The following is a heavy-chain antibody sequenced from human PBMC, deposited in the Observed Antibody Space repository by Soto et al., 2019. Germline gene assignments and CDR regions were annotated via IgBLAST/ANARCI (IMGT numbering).Heavy chain of an antibody. CDR2: IIAIFGTA. D-gene: IGHD5-18*01. J-gene: IGHJ2*01. CDR3: ARDRPGYSYGRGYFDL. V-gene: IGHV1-69*12. Sequence: QVQLVQSGAEVKKPGSSVKVSCTASGGTFSSYAISWVRQAPGQGLEWMGGIIAIFGTANYAQKFQGRVTITADESTSTGYMELSSLRSEDTAVYYCARDRPGYSYGRGYFDLWGRGTLVTVSS. CDR1: GGTFSSYA.